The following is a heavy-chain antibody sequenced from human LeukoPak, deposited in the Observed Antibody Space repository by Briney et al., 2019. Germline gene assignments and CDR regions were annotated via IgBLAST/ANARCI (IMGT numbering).Heavy chain of an antibody. V-gene: IGHV3-9*01. J-gene: IGHJ6*03. CDR2: ISWNSGSI. D-gene: IGHD3-10*01. Sequence: PGRSLRLSCAASGFTFDDYAMHWVRQAPGKGLEWVSGISWNSGSIGYADSVKGRFTISRDNAKNSLYLQMNSLRAEDTAVYYCARAMRFGESWVYYYYMDVWGKGTTVTVSS. CDR1: GFTFDDYA. CDR3: ARAMRFGESWVYYYYMDV.